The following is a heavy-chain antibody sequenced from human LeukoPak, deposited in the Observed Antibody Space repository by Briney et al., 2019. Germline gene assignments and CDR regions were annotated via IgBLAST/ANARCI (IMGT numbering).Heavy chain of an antibody. CDR3: ARDHRYAFDN. Sequence: PGGSLRLSCAASGFNFIDYSMKWVRQAPGKGLEWISYIGISSGNTKYADSVKGRFTISRDKARNSLYLQMNSLRVEDTAVYYCARDHRYAFDNWGHGTLVTVSS. J-gene: IGHJ4*01. D-gene: IGHD5-12*01. V-gene: IGHV3-48*01. CDR1: GFNFIDYS. CDR2: IGISSGNT.